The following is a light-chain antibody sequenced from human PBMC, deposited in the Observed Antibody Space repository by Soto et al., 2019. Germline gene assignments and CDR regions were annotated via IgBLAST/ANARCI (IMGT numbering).Light chain of an antibody. CDR1: QTISRN. CDR2: AAS. V-gene: IGKV1-39*01. CDR3: QQSDSIPIT. J-gene: IGKJ5*01. Sequence: DIQMTHSPSSLSASVGDRVAIACGASQTISRNLNWYQQKPGKAPKLLIYAASSLQSGVPSRFSGSGSGTDFTLAISSLQPEDFATYYCQQSDSIPITFGQGTRLEIK.